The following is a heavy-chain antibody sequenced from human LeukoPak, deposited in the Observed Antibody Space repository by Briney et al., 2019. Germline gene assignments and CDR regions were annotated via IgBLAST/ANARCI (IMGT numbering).Heavy chain of an antibody. CDR1: GASFTSHY. CDR2: LYYSGST. J-gene: IGHJ3*01. CDR3: ARGRGSPYYVEAFDV. Sequence: PSETLSLTCSVSGASFTSHYWGWVRQPPGKGPEWIGHLYYSGSTTYNPSLENRVTMSVDTSRKQISLKLNSVAAADTAVYYCARGRGSPYYVEAFDVWGQGTVVTVSS. V-gene: IGHV4-59*11. D-gene: IGHD3-22*01.